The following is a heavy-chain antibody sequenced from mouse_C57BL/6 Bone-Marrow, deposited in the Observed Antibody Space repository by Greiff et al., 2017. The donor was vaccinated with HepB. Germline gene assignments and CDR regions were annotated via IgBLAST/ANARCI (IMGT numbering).Heavy chain of an antibody. CDR1: GFSLTSYG. V-gene: IGHV2-2*01. CDR3: AKLTGRGGYYFDY. J-gene: IGHJ2*01. D-gene: IGHD4-1*01. Sequence: VQLQQSGPGLVQPSQSLSITCTVSGFSLTSYGVHWVRQSPGKGLEWLGVIWSGGSTDYNAAFISRLSISKDNSKSQVFFKMNSLQADDTAIYYCAKLTGRGGYYFDYWGQGTTLTVSS. CDR2: IWSGGST.